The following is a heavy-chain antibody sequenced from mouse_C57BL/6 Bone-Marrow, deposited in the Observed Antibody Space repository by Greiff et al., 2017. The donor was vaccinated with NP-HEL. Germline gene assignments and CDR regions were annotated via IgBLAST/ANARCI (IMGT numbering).Heavy chain of an antibody. CDR1: GYSFTGYY. J-gene: IGHJ2*01. Sequence: EVKLQQSGPELVKPGASVKISCKASGYSFTGYYMNWVKQSPEKSLEWIGEINPSTGGTTYNQKFKAKATLTVDKSSSTAYMQLKSLTSEDSAVYYCARLSYYYGSSYFDYWGQGTTLTVSS. CDR3: ARLSYYYGSSYFDY. V-gene: IGHV1-42*01. D-gene: IGHD1-1*01. CDR2: INPSTGGT.